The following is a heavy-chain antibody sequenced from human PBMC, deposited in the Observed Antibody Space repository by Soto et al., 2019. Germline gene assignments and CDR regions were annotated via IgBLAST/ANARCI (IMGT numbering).Heavy chain of an antibody. CDR1: GASISSGDYF. CDR2: IYDSGSS. Sequence: SETLSLTCTVSGASISSGDYFWSWIRQSPGKGLQWIGYIYDSGSSYYNPSLKSRVTMSVDTSKNQFSLKLSSVTAADTAVHYCAREKGYISGPKNFDYWGQGTLVTV. J-gene: IGHJ4*02. V-gene: IGHV4-30-4*01. CDR3: AREKGYISGPKNFDY. D-gene: IGHD5-12*01.